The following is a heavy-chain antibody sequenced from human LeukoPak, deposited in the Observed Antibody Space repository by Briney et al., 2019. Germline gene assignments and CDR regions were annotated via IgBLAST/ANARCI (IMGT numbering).Heavy chain of an antibody. CDR1: GGSVSSGGYY. CDR3: ARDASSGWYMDRRRFDY. CDR2: IFYSGST. D-gene: IGHD6-19*01. Sequence: SETLSLTCTVSGGSVSSGGYYWSWIRQHPGKGPEWIGYIFYSGSTHYNPSLKSRVTISVDTSKNQFSLKLSSVTAADTAVYYCARDASSGWYMDRRRFDYWGQGALVTVSS. V-gene: IGHV4-31*03. J-gene: IGHJ4*02.